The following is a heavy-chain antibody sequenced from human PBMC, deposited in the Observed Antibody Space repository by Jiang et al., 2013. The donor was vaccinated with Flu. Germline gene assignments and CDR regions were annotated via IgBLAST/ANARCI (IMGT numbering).Heavy chain of an antibody. J-gene: IGHJ6*02. V-gene: IGHV4-59*02. Sequence: GPGLVKPSETLSLTCTVSGGSVSDHYWNWLRQPPGKGLEWIGYVHYSGDTNYSPSLKSRLTISVDTSKKWFSLKLTSVTAADTAMYFCARDFIQYDSSGYYYNYYGMDVWGQGTTVTVS. CDR1: GGSVSDHY. CDR2: VHYSGDT. CDR3: ARDFIQYDSSGYYYNYYGMDV. D-gene: IGHD3-22*01.